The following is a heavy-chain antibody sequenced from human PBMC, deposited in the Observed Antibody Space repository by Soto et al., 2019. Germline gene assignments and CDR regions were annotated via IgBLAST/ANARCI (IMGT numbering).Heavy chain of an antibody. D-gene: IGHD3-10*01. CDR2: LLRSGSSA. CDR3: AKDAISGDGIWLMDS. J-gene: IGHJ5*02. V-gene: IGHV3-23*01. CDR1: GFTFRNYA. Sequence: GRSLRLSCAASGFTFRNYAMTWARQAPGKGLEWVSSLLRSGSSAYYADSLRGRFTISSDTSANSLYLQMDNLRAEDTAIYYCAKDAISGDGIWLMDSWGQGTVVTVSS.